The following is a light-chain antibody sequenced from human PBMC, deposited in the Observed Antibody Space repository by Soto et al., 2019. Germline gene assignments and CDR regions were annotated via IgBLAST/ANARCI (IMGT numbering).Light chain of an antibody. CDR1: QNILTY. Sequence: DIQMTQSPSSLSASVGDTVTITCRASQNILTYLNWYQQKPGKAPKLLIYASSSLQSGVPSRFSGGGSATDFTLTISSLQPEDFATYYCQQSFGTTWTFGRGTKVDIK. J-gene: IGKJ1*01. CDR3: QQSFGTTWT. CDR2: ASS. V-gene: IGKV1-39*01.